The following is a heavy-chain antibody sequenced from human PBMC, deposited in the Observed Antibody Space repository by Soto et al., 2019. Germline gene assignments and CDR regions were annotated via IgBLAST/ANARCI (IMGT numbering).Heavy chain of an antibody. CDR3: AKQAAAGNYYYYAMNV. CDR1: GFTFSYYC. D-gene: IGHD6-13*01. V-gene: IGHV3-30*18. Sequence: GGSLRLSCAASGFTFSYYCMHWVRQAPGKGLEWVAAIPYDGSNEYYADSVKGRFTISRDNSKNTLYLQMNSLRVEDTAVYYCAKQAAAGNYYYYAMNVWGQGTTVTVSS. J-gene: IGHJ6*02. CDR2: IPYDGSNE.